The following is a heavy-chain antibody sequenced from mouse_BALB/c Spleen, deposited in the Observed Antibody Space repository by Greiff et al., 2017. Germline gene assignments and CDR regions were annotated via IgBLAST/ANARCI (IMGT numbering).Heavy chain of an antibody. CDR3: ARAFPTVVAPYAMDY. J-gene: IGHJ4*01. D-gene: IGHD1-1*01. CDR2: ISDGGSYT. CDR1: GLTFSDYY. V-gene: IGHV5-4*02. Sequence: VQLKQSGGGLVKPGGTLKLSCAASGLTFSDYYLYRVRQTPEKRLEWVATISDGGSYTYYPDSVKGRFTISRDNAKNNLYLQMSSLKSEDTTMYYCARAFPTVVAPYAMDYWGQGTSVTVSS.